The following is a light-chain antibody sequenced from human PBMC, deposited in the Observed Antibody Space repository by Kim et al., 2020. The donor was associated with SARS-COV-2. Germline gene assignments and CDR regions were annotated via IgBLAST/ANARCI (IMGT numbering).Light chain of an antibody. V-gene: IGLV3-1*01. CDR2: EDN. CDR3: QAWDSVSGIV. J-gene: IGLJ2*01. CDR1: DLEYEY. Sequence: VGTRHTDPHTPSGHDLEYEYTSRYTKSPGQSPLFVIYEDNKRPPGVPERFSGANSGNTGTLTISGTQAMDEADYYCQAWDSVSGIVFGGGTQLTVL.